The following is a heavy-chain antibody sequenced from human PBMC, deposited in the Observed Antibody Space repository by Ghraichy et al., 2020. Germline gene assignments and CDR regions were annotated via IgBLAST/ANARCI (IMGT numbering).Heavy chain of an antibody. Sequence: GGSLRLSCAASGFTFSSYAMSWVRQAPGKGLEWVSAISGSGGSTYYADSVKGRFTISRDNSKNTLYLQMNSLRAEDTAVYYCAKDRTRYNWNYWYFDLWGRGTLVTVSS. CDR2: ISGSGGST. CDR3: AKDRTRYNWNYWYFDL. J-gene: IGHJ2*01. CDR1: GFTFSSYA. V-gene: IGHV3-23*01. D-gene: IGHD1-20*01.